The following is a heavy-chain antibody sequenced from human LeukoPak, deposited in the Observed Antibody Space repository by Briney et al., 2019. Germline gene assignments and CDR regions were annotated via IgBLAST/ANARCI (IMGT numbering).Heavy chain of an antibody. CDR2: IMQDGSEK. J-gene: IGHJ4*02. D-gene: IGHD6-19*01. CDR1: GLTFSSYW. CDR3: ASLYSSGWYY. Sequence: GGSLRLSCAASGLTFSSYWMSWVRQAPGKGLEWVANIMQDGSEKYYVDSVKGRFTISRDNAKNSLHLQMNGLRAEDTAVYYCASLYSSGWYYWGQGTLVTVSS. V-gene: IGHV3-7*01.